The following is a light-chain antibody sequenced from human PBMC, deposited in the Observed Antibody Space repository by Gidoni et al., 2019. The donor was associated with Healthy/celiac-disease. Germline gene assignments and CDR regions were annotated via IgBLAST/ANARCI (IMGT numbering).Light chain of an antibody. J-gene: IGKJ1*01. V-gene: IGKV1-27*01. CDR1: QGISKY. CDR3: QKYNSDPWT. Sequence: DIQMTQSPSSLSASVGDRVTITCRASQGISKYLAWYQQKPGKVPKLLIYAASTLQPGVPSRFSGSGSGTDFTLTISSLQPEDVATYYCQKYNSDPWTFGQGTKVEIK. CDR2: AAS.